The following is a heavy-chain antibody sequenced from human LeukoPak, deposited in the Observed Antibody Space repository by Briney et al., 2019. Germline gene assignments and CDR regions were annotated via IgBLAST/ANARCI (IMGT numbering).Heavy chain of an antibody. V-gene: IGHV4-31*11. D-gene: IGHD5-18*01. CDR2: IYYSGST. J-gene: IGHJ4*02. Sequence: SETLSLTCAVYGGSFSGYYWSWIRQHPGKGLEWIGYIYYSGSTYYNPSLKSRVTISVDTSKNQFSLKLSSVTAADTAVYYCARASYGADYWGQGTLVTVSS. CDR3: ARASYGADY. CDR1: GGSFSGYY.